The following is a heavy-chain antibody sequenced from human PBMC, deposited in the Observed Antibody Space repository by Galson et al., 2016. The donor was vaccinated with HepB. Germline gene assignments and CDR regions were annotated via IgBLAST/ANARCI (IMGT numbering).Heavy chain of an antibody. V-gene: IGHV3-23*01. J-gene: IGHJ4*02. Sequence: SLRLSCATSGFIFSSFAMTWVRQAPGKGLEWVSGVGGSGSYTFYADFVAGRFIISRDNSRKTLFLQMNSLKAEDSAIYYCAKTRSYGSGSYYSREYFFDHWGQGTLVTVS. CDR1: GFIFSSFA. CDR3: AKTRSYGSGSYYSREYFFDH. CDR2: VGGSGSYT. D-gene: IGHD3-10*01.